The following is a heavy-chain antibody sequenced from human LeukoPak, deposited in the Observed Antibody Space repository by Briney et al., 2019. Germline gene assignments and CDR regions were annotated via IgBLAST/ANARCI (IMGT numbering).Heavy chain of an antibody. Sequence: SETLSLTCTVSGGSISSHFWSWIRQPPGKGLEWIGYVYSSGTTTYNPSLKSRVTISADRSKNQFSLKLTSVTGADTAVYYCARGSRDRYSSSYYYFDFWGQGTQVTVSS. D-gene: IGHD6-13*01. CDR1: GGSISSHF. CDR3: ARGSRDRYSSSYYYFDF. V-gene: IGHV4-59*11. CDR2: VYSSGTT. J-gene: IGHJ4*02.